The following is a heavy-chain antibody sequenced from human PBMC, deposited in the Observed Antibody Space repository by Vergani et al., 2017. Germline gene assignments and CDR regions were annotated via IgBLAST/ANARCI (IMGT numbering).Heavy chain of an antibody. V-gene: IGHV3-33*01. CDR2: IWYDGSNK. Sequence: QVQLVESGGGVVQPGRSLRLSCAASGFTFSSYGMHWVRQAPGKGLEWVAVIWYDGSNKYYADSVKGRFTISRDNSKNTLYLQMNSLRAEDTAVYYCASVDIVATGAHAFDIWGQGTMVTVSS. J-gene: IGHJ3*02. CDR1: GFTFSSYG. CDR3: ASVDIVATGAHAFDI. D-gene: IGHD5-12*01.